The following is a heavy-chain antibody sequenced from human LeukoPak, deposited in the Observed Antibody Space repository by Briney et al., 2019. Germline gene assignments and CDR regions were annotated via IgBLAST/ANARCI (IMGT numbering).Heavy chain of an antibody. CDR3: ARRDYDFWSGYRTLGFDY. CDR1: GGSFSGYY. V-gene: IGHV4-34*01. CDR2: IYYSGST. D-gene: IGHD3-3*01. J-gene: IGHJ4*02. Sequence: SETLSLTCAVYGGSFSGYYWSWIRQPPGKGLEWIGSIYYSGSTYYNPSLKSRVTISVDTSKNQFSLKLSSVTAADTAVYYCARRDYDFWSGYRTLGFDYWGQGTLVTVSS.